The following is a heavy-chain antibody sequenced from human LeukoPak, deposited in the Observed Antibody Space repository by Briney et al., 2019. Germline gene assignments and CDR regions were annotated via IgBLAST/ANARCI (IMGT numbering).Heavy chain of an antibody. D-gene: IGHD3-3*01. CDR1: GFTFGDYA. CDR2: IRSKAYGGTT. CDR3: TRDRGLTIFDYFDY. Sequence: PGGSLRLSCTASGFTFGDYAMSWVHQAPGKGLEWVGFIRSKAYGGTTEYAASVKGRFTISRDDSKSIAYLQMNSLKTEDTAVYYCTRDRGLTIFDYFDYWGQGTLVTVSS. J-gene: IGHJ4*02. V-gene: IGHV3-49*04.